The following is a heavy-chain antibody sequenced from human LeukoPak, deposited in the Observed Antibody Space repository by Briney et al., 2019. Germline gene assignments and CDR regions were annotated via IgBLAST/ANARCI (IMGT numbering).Heavy chain of an antibody. CDR1: GVIFSTYW. D-gene: IGHD4-23*01. CDR3: ARRLRDNYDGNSDAFDL. CDR2: IKQDGSEK. V-gene: IGHV3-7*01. Sequence: GGSLRLSCAASGVIFSTYWMTWVRQAPGKGLEWVANIKQDGSEKYYVDSVKGRFTISRDNAKNSLFLQMNSLRAEDTSVYYCARRLRDNYDGNSDAFDLWRQGTMVSVSS. J-gene: IGHJ3*01.